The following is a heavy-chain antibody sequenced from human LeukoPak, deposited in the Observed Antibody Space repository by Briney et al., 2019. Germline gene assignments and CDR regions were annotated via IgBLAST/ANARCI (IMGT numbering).Heavy chain of an antibody. CDR2: INNDGHSI. CDR1: GFMFKTYW. J-gene: IGHJ4*02. Sequence: GGSLRLSCATSGFMFKTYWMHWVRQAPGRGLVWVSRINNDGHSINYADSVKGRFTTSRDNAKNTLFLHVNSLRAEDTGVYYCARDNLEWGSVFDYWGQGTLVTVSS. V-gene: IGHV3-74*01. D-gene: IGHD3-16*01. CDR3: ARDNLEWGSVFDY.